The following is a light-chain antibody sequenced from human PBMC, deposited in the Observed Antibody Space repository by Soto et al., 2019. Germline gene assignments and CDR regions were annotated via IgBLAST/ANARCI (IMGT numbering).Light chain of an antibody. CDR1: QSVSSK. CDR2: GAS. J-gene: IGKJ4*01. V-gene: IGKV3-15*01. CDR3: QQYDNWPPLT. Sequence: EIVMTQSPATLSVSPGERATLSCRASQSVSSKLAWYQQKPGQAPRLLIYGASTRATGIPDRFSGSGSGTEFTLTISSLQSEDFAVYYCQQYDNWPPLTFGGGNKVEIK.